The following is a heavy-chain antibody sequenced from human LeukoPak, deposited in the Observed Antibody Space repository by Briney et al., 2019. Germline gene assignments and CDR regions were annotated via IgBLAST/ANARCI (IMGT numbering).Heavy chain of an antibody. J-gene: IGHJ4*02. Sequence: ASVTVSCKASGYTFTSYAMHWVRQAPGQRLEWMGWINAGNGNTKYSQKFQGRVTITRDTSADTAYMELSSLRSEDTAVYYCARLKYCTNGVCYAGFDYWGQGTLVTVSS. D-gene: IGHD2-8*01. CDR2: INAGNGNT. CDR3: ARLKYCTNGVCYAGFDY. CDR1: GYTFTSYA. V-gene: IGHV1-3*01.